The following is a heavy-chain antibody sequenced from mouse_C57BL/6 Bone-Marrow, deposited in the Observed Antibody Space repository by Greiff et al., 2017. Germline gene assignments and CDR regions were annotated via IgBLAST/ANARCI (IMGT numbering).Heavy chain of an antibody. CDR3: ERFDYGDY. CDR2: INPYNGGT. D-gene: IGHD2-4*01. V-gene: IGHV1-19*01. Sequence: VQLKESGPVLVKPGASVKMSCKASGYTFTDYYMNWVKQSHGKSLEWIGVINPYNGGTSYNQKFKGKATLTVDKSSSTAYMELNSLTSEDSAVYYCERFDYGDYWGQGTTLTVSS. CDR1: GYTFTDYY. J-gene: IGHJ2*01.